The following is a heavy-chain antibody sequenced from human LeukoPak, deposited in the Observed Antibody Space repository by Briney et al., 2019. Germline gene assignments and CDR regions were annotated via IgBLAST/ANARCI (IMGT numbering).Heavy chain of an antibody. Sequence: ASVKVSCKVSGYTLTELSMHWVRQAPGKVLEWMGGFDPEDGETIYAQKFQGRVTMTEDTSTDTAYMELSSLRSEDTAVYYCATENWGKNWFDPWGQGTLVTVSS. CDR2: FDPEDGET. CDR3: ATENWGKNWFDP. CDR1: GYTLTELS. D-gene: IGHD7-27*01. V-gene: IGHV1-24*01. J-gene: IGHJ5*02.